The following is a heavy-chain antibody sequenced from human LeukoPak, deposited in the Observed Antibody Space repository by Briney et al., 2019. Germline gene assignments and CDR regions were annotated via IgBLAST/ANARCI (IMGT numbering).Heavy chain of an antibody. Sequence: SVKVSCKASRGAFTRAAVSWVRQAPGQGLEWMGGVLPLSGTANYAQKFQGRVTITADGSTNTAYMELNSLTFQDTAVYYCATPQMSYYGSGTHYSYYYVDVWGRGTAVTVSS. CDR3: ATPQMSYYGSGTHYSYYYVDV. CDR2: VLPLSGTA. J-gene: IGHJ6*03. V-gene: IGHV1-69*13. D-gene: IGHD3-10*01. CDR1: RGAFTRAA.